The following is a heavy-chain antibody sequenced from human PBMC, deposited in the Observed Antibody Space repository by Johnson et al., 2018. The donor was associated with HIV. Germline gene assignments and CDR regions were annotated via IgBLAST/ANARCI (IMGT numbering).Heavy chain of an antibody. CDR3: ARDLRLGAIDAFDI. J-gene: IGHJ3*02. V-gene: IGHV3-7*03. CDR1: GFTVSSNY. CDR2: IKQDGSEK. Sequence: VQLVESGGGLVQPGGSLRLSCAASGFTVSSNYMSWVRQAPGKGLEWVANIKQDGSEKHYVDSVKGRFTISRDNAKNSLYLQMNSLRAEDTAVYFCARDLRLGAIDAFDIWGQGTMVTVSS. D-gene: IGHD1-26*01.